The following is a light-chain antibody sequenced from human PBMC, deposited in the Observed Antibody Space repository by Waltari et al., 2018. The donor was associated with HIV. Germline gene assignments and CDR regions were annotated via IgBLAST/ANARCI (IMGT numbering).Light chain of an antibody. J-gene: IGKJ3*01. CDR2: LGS. V-gene: IGKV2-28*01. CDR1: ERLLFSNGYYY. CDR3: MQTLQSVFT. Sequence: IVMTQSPVSLPVTPGAPASISSRSSERLLFSNGYYYLIWYLQRPGQSPQLLIYLGSSRASGVPDRFSGSGSGTDFTLKISRVEAEDVGIYYCMQTLQSVFTFGPGTRVEIK.